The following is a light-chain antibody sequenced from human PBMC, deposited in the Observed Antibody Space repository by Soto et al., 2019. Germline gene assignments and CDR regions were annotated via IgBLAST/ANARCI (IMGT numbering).Light chain of an antibody. CDR1: SSDVGGYNY. CDR3: CSYAGSYTWV. V-gene: IGLV2-11*01. J-gene: IGLJ1*01. Sequence: QSALTQPRSVSGSPGQSVTISCTGTSSDVGGYNYVSWYRQHTGKAPKLMIYDVSKRPSGVPDRFSGSKSGNTASLTISGLQAEDEADYYCCSYAGSYTWVFVTGTKVTVL. CDR2: DVS.